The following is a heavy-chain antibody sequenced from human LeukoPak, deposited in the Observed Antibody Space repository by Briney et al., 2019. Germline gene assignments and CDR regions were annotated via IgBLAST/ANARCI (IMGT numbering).Heavy chain of an antibody. CDR2: IGSSGFST. CDR3: ARGKRRFDY. Sequence: GGSLRLSCAASGFNFSDYYMSWIRQAPGKGLEWVSYIGSSGFSTYYAGSVKGRFTISRDNARNSLYLQMNSLAPEDTALYYCARGKRRFDYWGQGTLVSVSS. V-gene: IGHV3-11*01. CDR1: GFNFSDYY. J-gene: IGHJ4*02.